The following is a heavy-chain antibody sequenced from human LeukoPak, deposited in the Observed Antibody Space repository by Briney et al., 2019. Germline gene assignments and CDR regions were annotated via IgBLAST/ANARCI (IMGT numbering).Heavy chain of an antibody. CDR2: ISSSGSNI. V-gene: IGHV3-11*04. D-gene: IGHD5/OR15-5a*01. CDR3: ARASGSTRVVWFDP. CDR1: GFTFSDYY. Sequence: GGSLSLSCAASGFTFSDYYMSWIRQAPGKGLEWISHISSSGSNIYYADSVKGRFTISRDNAKNSLYLQMNSLRAEDTAVYYCARASGSTRVVWFDPWGQGTLVTVSS. J-gene: IGHJ5*02.